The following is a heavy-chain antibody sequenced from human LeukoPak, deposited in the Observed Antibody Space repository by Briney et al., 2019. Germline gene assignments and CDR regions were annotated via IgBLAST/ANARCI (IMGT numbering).Heavy chain of an antibody. J-gene: IGHJ4*02. D-gene: IGHD5-18*01. CDR3: ARLGYSYGYFDY. CDR1: GYSISSGYY. V-gene: IGHV4-38-2*01. Sequence: SETLSLTCAVSGYSISSGYYWGWIRQPPGKGLEWIGSIYHSGSTYYNPSLKSRVTISVDTSKNQSSLKLSSVTAADTAVYYCARLGYSYGYFDYWGQGTLVTVSS. CDR2: IYHSGST.